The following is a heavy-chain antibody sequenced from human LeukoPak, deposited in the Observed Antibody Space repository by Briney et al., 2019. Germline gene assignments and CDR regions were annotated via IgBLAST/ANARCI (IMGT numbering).Heavy chain of an antibody. CDR3: ARDQSLDDSSGYYLVGFDP. CDR1: GYTFTSYA. CDR2: INTNTGNP. J-gene: IGHJ5*02. V-gene: IGHV7-4-1*02. D-gene: IGHD3-22*01. Sequence: GASVKVSCKASGYTFTSYAMNWVRQAPGQGLEWMGWINTNTGNPTYAQGFTGRFVFSSDTSVSTAYLQISSLRAEDTAVYYCARDQSLDDSSGYYLVGFDPWGQGTLVTVSS.